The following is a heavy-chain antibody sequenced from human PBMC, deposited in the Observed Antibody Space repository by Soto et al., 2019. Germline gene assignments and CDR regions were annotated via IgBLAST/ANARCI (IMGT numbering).Heavy chain of an antibody. CDR2: ISGSGGST. V-gene: IGHV3-23*01. CDR3: AKDFSAYGGNP. D-gene: IGHD2-15*01. Sequence: GGSLRLSCAASGFTFSSYAMSWVRQAPGKGLEWVSAISGSGGSTYYADSVKGRSTISRDNSKNTLYLQMNSLRAEDTAVYYCAKDFSAYGGNPWGQGTLVTVSS. CDR1: GFTFSSYA. J-gene: IGHJ5*02.